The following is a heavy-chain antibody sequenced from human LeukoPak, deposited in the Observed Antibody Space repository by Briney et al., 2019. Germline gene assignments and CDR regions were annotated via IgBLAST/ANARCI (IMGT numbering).Heavy chain of an antibody. D-gene: IGHD3-22*01. Sequence: ASVKVSCKASGGTFSSYAISWVRQAPGQGLEWMGGIIPIFGTANYAQKFQGRVTITADESTSTAYMELSSLRSEDTAVYYWARAVDYYDSSGYFHYFDYWGQGTLVTVSS. J-gene: IGHJ4*02. V-gene: IGHV1-69*13. CDR3: ARAVDYYDSSGYFHYFDY. CDR1: GGTFSSYA. CDR2: IIPIFGTA.